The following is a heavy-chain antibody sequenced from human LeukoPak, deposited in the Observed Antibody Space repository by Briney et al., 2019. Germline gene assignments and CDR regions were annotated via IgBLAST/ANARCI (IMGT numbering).Heavy chain of an antibody. V-gene: IGHV3-23*01. CDR3: AKPLRDAGSFNYPYFDF. Sequence: AGGSLRLSCEASGFTFTNYAMNWVRQAPGKGLGWVSAISGSGGSSSYADSVRGRFTISRDNSNNMLYLQMNSLRAEDTAVYYCAKPLRDAGSFNYPYFDFWGQGTLVTVSS. CDR2: ISGSGGSS. D-gene: IGHD5-24*01. J-gene: IGHJ4*02. CDR1: GFTFTNYA.